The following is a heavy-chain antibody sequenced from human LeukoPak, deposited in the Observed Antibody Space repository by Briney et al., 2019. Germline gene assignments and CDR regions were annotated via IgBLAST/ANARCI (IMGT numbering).Heavy chain of an antibody. J-gene: IGHJ4*02. Sequence: SQTLSLTCAISGDSVSSNSVAWNWIRQSPSRGLEWLGRTYYRSKWYNDYAESVKSRINIKPDTPKNQFSLQLNSVTPEDTAVYYCARDQAGLDYWGQGTLVTVSS. CDR1: GDSVSSNSVA. V-gene: IGHV6-1*01. D-gene: IGHD6-13*01. CDR2: TYYRSKWYN. CDR3: ARDQAGLDY.